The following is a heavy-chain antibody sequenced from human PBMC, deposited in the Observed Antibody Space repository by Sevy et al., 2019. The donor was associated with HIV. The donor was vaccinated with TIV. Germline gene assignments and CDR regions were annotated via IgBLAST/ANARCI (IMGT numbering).Heavy chain of an antibody. Sequence: GGSLRLSCTASGFPFSSYEMNWVRQAPGKGLEWVSYITNSGSTKYYSDSVKGRFTTSRDNAKNSLYLQMNNLRAEDTAVYYCARDLPPSATTVAHFDYWGRGTLVTVSS. CDR3: ARDLPPSATTVAHFDY. V-gene: IGHV3-48*03. J-gene: IGHJ4*02. CDR1: GFPFSSYE. D-gene: IGHD4-17*01. CDR2: ITNSGSTK.